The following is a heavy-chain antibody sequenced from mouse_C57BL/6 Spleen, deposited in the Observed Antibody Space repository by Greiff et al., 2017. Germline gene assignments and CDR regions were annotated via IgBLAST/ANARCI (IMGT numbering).Heavy chain of an antibody. CDR2: IYPGSGNT. V-gene: IGHV1-76*01. J-gene: IGHJ3*01. CDR3: AREAPAWFAY. CDR1: GYTFTDYY. Sequence: VQLQQSGAELVRPGASVKLSCKASGYTFTDYYINWVKQRPGQGLEWIARIYPGSGNTYYNEKFKGKATLTAEKSSSTAYMQLSSLTSEDSAVYFCAREAPAWFAYWGQGTLVTVSA.